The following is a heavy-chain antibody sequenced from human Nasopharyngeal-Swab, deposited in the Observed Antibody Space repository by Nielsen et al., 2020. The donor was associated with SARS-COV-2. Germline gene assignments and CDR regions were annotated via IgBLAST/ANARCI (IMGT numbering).Heavy chain of an antibody. CDR1: GYSFTSYL. J-gene: IGHJ6*02. D-gene: IGHD3-16*01. V-gene: IGHV5-10-1*01. CDR3: ASLGEGGMDV. CDR2: IDPSDSYT. Sequence: KVSCKGSGYSFTSYLISWVRQMPGKGLEWMGRIDPSDSYTNYSPSFQGHVTISADKSISTAYLQWSSLKASDTAMYYCASLGEGGMDVWGQGTTVTVSS.